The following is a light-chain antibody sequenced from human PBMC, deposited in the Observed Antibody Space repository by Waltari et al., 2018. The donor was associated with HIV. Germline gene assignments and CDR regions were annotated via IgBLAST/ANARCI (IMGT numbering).Light chain of an antibody. J-gene: IGLJ2*01. Sequence: QSVLTQPPSASGTPGQRVTLPCSGISSNIGSNAVSWYQQFPGAAPKVLRSAKNQRPSGVPDRFSAAKSGTSASLAISGLHSEDEADYYCATWDDSLNGPLFGGGTKLTVL. CDR3: ATWDDSLNGPL. CDR2: AKN. CDR1: SSNIGSNA. V-gene: IGLV1-44*01.